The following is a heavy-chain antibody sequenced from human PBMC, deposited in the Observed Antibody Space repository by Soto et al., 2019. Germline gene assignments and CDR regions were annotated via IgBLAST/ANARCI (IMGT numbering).Heavy chain of an antibody. Sequence: ASVKVSCKASGYSFTNNDVSWVRQATGQGLEWMGWMNPGSGDTGYAQKFQGRVTMARDISIATAYMELSSLRSDDTAIYYCARMATFGSLNWFDPWGQGTLVTVSS. CDR2: MNPGSGDT. CDR1: GYSFTNND. J-gene: IGHJ5*02. CDR3: ARMATFGSLNWFDP. D-gene: IGHD3-16*01. V-gene: IGHV1-8*01.